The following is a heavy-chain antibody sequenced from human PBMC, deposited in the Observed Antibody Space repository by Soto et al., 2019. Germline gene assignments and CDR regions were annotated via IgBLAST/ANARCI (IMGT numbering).Heavy chain of an antibody. CDR3: ARDAKVDTDLGGYYYYDMDV. D-gene: IGHD5-18*01. CDR2: MYYNVGT. J-gene: IGHJ6*02. Sequence: SETLSLTCIVSGSSISSSGYYWGWIRQPPGKGLEWIASMYYNVGTYYNPSLKSRVTISVDTSANQFSLKLTSVTAADTAIYFCARDAKVDTDLGGYYYYDMDVWGQGTTVTVSS. V-gene: IGHV4-39*07. CDR1: GSSISSSGYY.